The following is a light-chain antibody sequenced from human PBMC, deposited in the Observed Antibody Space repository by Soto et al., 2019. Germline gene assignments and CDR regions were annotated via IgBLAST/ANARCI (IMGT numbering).Light chain of an antibody. V-gene: IGKV1-5*01. CDR3: QQYNSYSWT. CDR1: QSISSW. CDR2: DAS. J-gene: IGKJ1*01. Sequence: DIQMTQSPSTLSASVGDRVKITCRASQSISSWLAWYQKKPGKAPKLLIYDASSLESGVPSRFSGSGSGTEFNLTISRLQTDDFATYDCQQYNSYSWTFGQGTKVEIK.